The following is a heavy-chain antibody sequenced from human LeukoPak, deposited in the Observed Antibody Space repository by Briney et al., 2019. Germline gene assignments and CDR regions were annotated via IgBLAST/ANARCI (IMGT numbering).Heavy chain of an antibody. D-gene: IGHD3-3*01. CDR1: GGTFSCYA. CDR2: IISIFGKA. V-gene: IGHV1-69*13. CDR3: ARDPQFRFWSGCYSPLNWFDP. J-gene: IGHJ5*02. Sequence: VTVSCQASGGTFSCYAISWVRQARGQGLEWMGGIISIFGKANYAQKFQGRVTITADESTSTAYMELSSLRSEDTTVYYCARDPQFRFWSGCYSPLNWFDPWGQGTLVTVSS.